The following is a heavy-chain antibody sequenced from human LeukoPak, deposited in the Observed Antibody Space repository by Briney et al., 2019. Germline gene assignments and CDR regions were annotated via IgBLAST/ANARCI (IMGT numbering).Heavy chain of an antibody. V-gene: IGHV1-2*02. CDR3: ASADYDFSYFDY. J-gene: IGHJ4*02. CDR2: INPNSGGT. Sequence: ASVKVSCKASGYTFTGYYMHWVRQAPGQGLEWMGWINPNSGGTNYAQKFQGRVTMTRDTSISTAYMELSGLRSEDTAVYYCASADYDFSYFDYWGQGTLVTVSS. D-gene: IGHD3-3*01. CDR1: GYTFTGYY.